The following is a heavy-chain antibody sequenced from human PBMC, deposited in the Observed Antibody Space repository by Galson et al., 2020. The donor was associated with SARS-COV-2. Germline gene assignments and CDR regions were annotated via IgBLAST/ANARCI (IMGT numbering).Heavy chain of an antibody. CDR1: GGSVSSENYY. J-gene: IGHJ4*02. V-gene: IGHV4-39*07. D-gene: IGHD3-9*01. CDR3: ARERDIVTGPFHQDY. CDR2: IYYSGRT. Sequence: SETLSLTCIVSGGSVSSENYYWACIRPPPGKGLEWIANIYYSGRTSYNPSLKSRVTISVDTSKNQFSLKMRSVTAADTAFYYCARERDIVTGPFHQDYWGQGTLVTVSS.